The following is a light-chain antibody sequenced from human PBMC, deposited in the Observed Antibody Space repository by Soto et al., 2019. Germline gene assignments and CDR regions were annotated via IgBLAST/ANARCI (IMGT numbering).Light chain of an antibody. J-gene: IGKJ1*01. Sequence: EIVLTKSPGTLSLSPGXRATLSCRASQSVSSSYLAWYQQKPGQAPRLLIYGASSRATGIPDRFSGSGSGTDFTLTISRLEPEEFAGYYCQQYGSSLTWTFGQGTKVDIK. V-gene: IGKV3-20*01. CDR2: GAS. CDR3: QQYGSSLTWT. CDR1: QSVSSSY.